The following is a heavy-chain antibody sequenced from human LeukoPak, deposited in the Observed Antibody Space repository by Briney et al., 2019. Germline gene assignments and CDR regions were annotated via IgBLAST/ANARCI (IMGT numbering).Heavy chain of an antibody. CDR1: GFAFSSYS. V-gene: IGHV3-48*01. Sequence: PGGSLRLSCAAPGFAFSSYSMNWVRQAPGKGLEWVSFISESSRTIYYADSVKGRFTISRDNAKNSLYLQMNSLRAEDTAIYYCARDWRTGTTFDWGQGTLVTVSS. J-gene: IGHJ4*02. D-gene: IGHD1-1*01. CDR2: ISESSRTI. CDR3: ARDWRTGTTFD.